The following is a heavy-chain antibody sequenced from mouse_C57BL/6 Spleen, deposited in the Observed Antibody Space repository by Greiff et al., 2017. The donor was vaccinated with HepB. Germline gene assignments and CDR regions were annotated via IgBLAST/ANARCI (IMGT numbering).Heavy chain of an antibody. J-gene: IGHJ3*01. V-gene: IGHV14-1*01. D-gene: IGHD1-1*01. Sequence: EVHLVDPGAELVRPGASVKLSCTASGFNFKDYYMHWVKQRLDKGLEWIGRIDPEDGDTEYAPKFQGKATMTADTSSNTAYLQLSSLTSEDTAVYYCTTDYYGSSYDAYWGQGTLVTVSA. CDR3: TTDYYGSSYDAY. CDR2: IDPEDGDT. CDR1: GFNFKDYY.